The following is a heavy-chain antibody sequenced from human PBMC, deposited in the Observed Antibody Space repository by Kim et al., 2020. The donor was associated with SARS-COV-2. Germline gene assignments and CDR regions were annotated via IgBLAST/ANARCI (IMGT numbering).Heavy chain of an antibody. CDR1: GFIFSKYG. J-gene: IGHJ6*02. CDR3: ARPRQDFYYYFGMDV. CDR2: ISNDGTNS. Sequence: GGSLRLSCAASGFIFSKYGMHWVRQAPGRGLEWVAVISNDGTNSYYADSVKGRFTISSDDSKNTLYLQMNSLRAADTAVYYCARPRQDFYYYFGMDVWG. V-gene: IGHV3-30*12.